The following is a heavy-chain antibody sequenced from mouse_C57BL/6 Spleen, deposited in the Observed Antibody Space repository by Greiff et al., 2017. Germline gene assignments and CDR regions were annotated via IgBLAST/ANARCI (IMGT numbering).Heavy chain of an antibody. V-gene: IGHV1-47*01. CDR1: GYTFTTYP. Sequence: VKLQQSGAELVKPGASVKMSCTASGYTFTTYPIEWMKQNHGKSLEWIGNFHPYNDDTKYNEKFKGKATLTVEKSSSTVYLELSRLTSDDSAVYYCARGGYSNYDFGYWGQGTTLTVSS. CDR2: FHPYNDDT. D-gene: IGHD2-5*01. J-gene: IGHJ2*01. CDR3: ARGGYSNYDFGY.